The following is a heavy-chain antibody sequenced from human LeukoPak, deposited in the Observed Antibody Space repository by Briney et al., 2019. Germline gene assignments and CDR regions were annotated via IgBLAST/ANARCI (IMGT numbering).Heavy chain of an antibody. CDR1: GGSFSGYY. D-gene: IGHD5-18*01. Sequence: SETLSLTCAVYGGSFSGYYWSWIRQPPGKGLEWIGEINHSGSTNYHPSLKSRVTISVDTSKNQFSLKLSSVTAADTAVYYCARGVDTAMVSEFDYWGQGTLVTVSS. CDR3: ARGVDTAMVSEFDY. J-gene: IGHJ4*02. CDR2: INHSGST. V-gene: IGHV4-34*01.